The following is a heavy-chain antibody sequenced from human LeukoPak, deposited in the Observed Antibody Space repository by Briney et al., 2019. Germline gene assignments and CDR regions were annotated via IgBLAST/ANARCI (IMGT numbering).Heavy chain of an antibody. CDR1: SDSIFTSNW. CDR3: ARDDGSYYANWYFDL. V-gene: IGHV4-4*02. Sequence: SGTLSLTCTVSSDSIFTSNWWSWVRQPPGKGLEWIGIIYFSGGSIYSNPTLKSRVTISLDTFKNQFSLRLRSVTAADTAVYYCARDDGSYYANWYFDLWGRGALVTVSS. CDR2: IYFSGGSI. J-gene: IGHJ2*01. D-gene: IGHD1-26*01.